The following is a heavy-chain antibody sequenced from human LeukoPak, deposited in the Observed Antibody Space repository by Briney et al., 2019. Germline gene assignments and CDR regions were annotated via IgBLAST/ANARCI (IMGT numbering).Heavy chain of an antibody. CDR3: AGDSGYDYRVAFY. CDR2: INHSGST. V-gene: IGHV4-39*07. Sequence: PSETLSLTCTVSGGSITSSSYYWGWIRQPPGKGLEWIGEINHSGSTNYNPSLKSRVTISVDTSKNQFSPKLSSVTAADTAVYYCAGDSGYDYRVAFYWGQGTLVTVSS. CDR1: GGSITSSSYY. J-gene: IGHJ4*02. D-gene: IGHD5-12*01.